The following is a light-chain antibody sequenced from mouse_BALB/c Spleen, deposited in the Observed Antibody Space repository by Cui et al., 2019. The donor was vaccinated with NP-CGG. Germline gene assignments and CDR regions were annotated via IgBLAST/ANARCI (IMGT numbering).Light chain of an antibody. J-gene: IGLJ1*01. CDR3: ALWYSNHWV. V-gene: IGLV1*01. CDR1: TGAVTTRNY. Sequence: QTVVTQASSLTTSPGETVTLTYRSSTGAVTTRNYANWVQEKPDHLFTVLIGGTNNRAPGVPARFSGSLIGDKAALTITGAQTEDEAIYFCALWYSNHWVFGGGTKLNVL. CDR2: GTN.